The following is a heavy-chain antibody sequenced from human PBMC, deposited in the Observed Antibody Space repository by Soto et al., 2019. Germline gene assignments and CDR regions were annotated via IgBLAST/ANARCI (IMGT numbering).Heavy chain of an antibody. Sequence: QVQVLQSGHEVKRPGASVTVSFKTSGYTFSTSGISWVRQAPGQGLEWVGWIRSDNGNRKSAQRLQGRVTLTTDTSASTDKMELRRLTSDDTTMYYGARDTELNRNNDWGKGSLVRVYS. CDR1: GYTFSTSG. V-gene: IGHV1-18*01. J-gene: IGHJ1*01. CDR2: IRSDNGNR. D-gene: IGHD3-10*01. CDR3: ARDTELNRNND.